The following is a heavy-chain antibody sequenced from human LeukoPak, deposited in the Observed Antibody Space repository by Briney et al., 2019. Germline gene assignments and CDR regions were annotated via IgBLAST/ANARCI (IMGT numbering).Heavy chain of an antibody. V-gene: IGHV4-34*01. Sequence: SETLSLTCAVYGGSFSGYYWSWIRQPPGKGLEWIGEINHSGSTNYNPSLKRRVTISLDTSKNQFSLKLSSVTAADTAVYYCARRPVTMVRGIMRLYYFDYWGQGTLVTVSS. D-gene: IGHD3-10*01. CDR2: INHSGST. J-gene: IGHJ4*02. CDR3: ARRPVTMVRGIMRLYYFDY. CDR1: GGSFSGYY.